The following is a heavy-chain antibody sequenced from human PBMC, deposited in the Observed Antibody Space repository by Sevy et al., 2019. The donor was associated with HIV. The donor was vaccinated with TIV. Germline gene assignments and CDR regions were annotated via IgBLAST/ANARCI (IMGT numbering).Heavy chain of an antibody. CDR2: ISDISSAI. Sequence: GGSLRLSCAASGFPFSSYGMNWVRQAPGNGLEWVSYISDISSAIYYADSVKGRFTISRDNAKKSLYLQMNSLRAEDTAVYYCARGLAALPGYYYGMDVWGQGTSVTVSS. D-gene: IGHD6-6*01. V-gene: IGHV3-48*01. CDR1: GFPFSSYG. J-gene: IGHJ6*02. CDR3: ARGLAALPGYYYGMDV.